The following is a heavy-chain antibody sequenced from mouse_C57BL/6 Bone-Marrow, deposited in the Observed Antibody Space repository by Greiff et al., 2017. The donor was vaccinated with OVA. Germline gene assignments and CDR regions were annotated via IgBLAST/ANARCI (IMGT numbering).Heavy chain of an antibody. J-gene: IGHJ2*01. CDR1: GYTFTDYN. V-gene: IGHV1-22*01. Sequence: VQLQQSGPELVKPGASVKMSCKASGYTFTDYNMHWVKQSHGKSLEWIGYRNPNNGGTRYNQKFKGKATLTVYKSSSTAYMELRSLTSEDSAVYYCARLGCFAYCGQGPTLTVSS. CDR2: RNPNNGGT. D-gene: IGHD4-1*01. CDR3: ARLGCFAY.